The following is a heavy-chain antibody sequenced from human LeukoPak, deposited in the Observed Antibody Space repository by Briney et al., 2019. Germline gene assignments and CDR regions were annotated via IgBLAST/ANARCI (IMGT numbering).Heavy chain of an antibody. D-gene: IGHD1-26*01. V-gene: IGHV4-59*08. Sequence: PSESLSLTCTVSGGSISGYYWSWIRQAPGKGLEWIGNIYYSGSTNYNPSLKSRVTISVDTSKNQFSLNLSSVTAADTAVYYCARHGTLGSTTYPLDYWGQGSMVGVSS. CDR3: ARHGTLGSTTYPLDY. CDR1: GGSISGYY. J-gene: IGHJ4*02. CDR2: IYYSGST.